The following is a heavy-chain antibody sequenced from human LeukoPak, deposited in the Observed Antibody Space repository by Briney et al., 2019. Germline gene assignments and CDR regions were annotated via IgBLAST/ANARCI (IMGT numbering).Heavy chain of an antibody. CDR1: GFNFNTYT. Sequence: GGSLRLSCAASGFNFNTYTMNWVRQAPGKGLEWVSSISSSSSYIYYADSVKGRFTISRDNAKNSLYLQMNSLRAEDTAVYYCARVIVGAPSELDYWGQGTLVTVSS. D-gene: IGHD1-26*01. V-gene: IGHV3-21*01. J-gene: IGHJ4*02. CDR2: ISSSSSYI. CDR3: ARVIVGAPSELDY.